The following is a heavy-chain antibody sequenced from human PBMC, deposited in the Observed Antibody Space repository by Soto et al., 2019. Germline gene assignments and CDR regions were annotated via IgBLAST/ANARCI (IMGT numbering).Heavy chain of an antibody. D-gene: IGHD4-17*01. CDR3: ATRWDKRYGDYNYF. V-gene: IGHV3-23*01. J-gene: IGHJ4*02. Sequence: GGSLRLSCAASGFTFSSYAMSWVRQAPGKGLEWVSAISGSGGSTYYADSVKGRFTISRDNSKNTLYLQMNSLRAEDTAVYYCATRWDKRYGDYNYFWGQGTLVTVSS. CDR1: GFTFSSYA. CDR2: ISGSGGST.